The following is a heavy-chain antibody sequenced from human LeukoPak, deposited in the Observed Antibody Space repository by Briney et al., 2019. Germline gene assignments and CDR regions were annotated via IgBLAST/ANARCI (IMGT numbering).Heavy chain of an antibody. J-gene: IGHJ4*02. CDR2: INTDGGST. CDR1: GFTFSSYW. CDR3: ARDQRTTGDGLNYFDY. Sequence: GGSLRLSCAASGFTFSSYWMHWVRQAPGKGLVWVSRINTDGGSTSYADSVKGRFTISRDNAKNTLYLQMNSLRAEGTAVYYCARDQRTTGDGLNYFDYWGQGTLVTVSS. V-gene: IGHV3-74*01. D-gene: IGHD7-27*01.